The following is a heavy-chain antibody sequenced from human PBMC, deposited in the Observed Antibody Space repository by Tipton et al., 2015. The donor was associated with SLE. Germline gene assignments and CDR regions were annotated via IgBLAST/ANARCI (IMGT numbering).Heavy chain of an antibody. CDR3: ARTRNGADLYYPFDY. J-gene: IGHJ4*02. CDR2: VYYTGST. V-gene: IGHV4-31*03. Sequence: TLSLTCTVSGDSISSGNYYWSWIRQHPGEALEWIGYVYYTGSTYYNPSLESRVIISVDTSMNQFYLKLRSVTAADTAVYYCARTRNGADLYYPFDYWGQGTLVTVSS. D-gene: IGHD3-10*01. CDR1: GDSISSGNYY.